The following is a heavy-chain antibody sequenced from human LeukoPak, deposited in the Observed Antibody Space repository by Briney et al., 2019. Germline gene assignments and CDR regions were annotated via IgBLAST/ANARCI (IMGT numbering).Heavy chain of an antibody. J-gene: IGHJ5*02. CDR3: AREQSVVPAANNWFDP. CDR1: GYTFTSDY. CDR2: INPSGGST. Sequence: SVKVSCKASGYTFTSDYMHWVRQAPGQGLEWMGIINPSGGSTSYAQKFQGRVTMTRDTSTSTVYMELSSLRSEDTAVYYCAREQSVVPAANNWFDPWGQGTLVTVSS. V-gene: IGHV1-46*01. D-gene: IGHD2-2*01.